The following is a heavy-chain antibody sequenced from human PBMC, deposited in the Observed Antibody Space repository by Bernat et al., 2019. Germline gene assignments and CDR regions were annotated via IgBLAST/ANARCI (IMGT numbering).Heavy chain of an antibody. V-gene: IGHV1-2*04. J-gene: IGHJ5*02. Sequence: QVQRVQSGAEVKKPGASVKVPCKASGYIFTGYYMHWVRQAPGQGLEWMGWINPNSGGTNYEQKFQGWVTMTRDTSISTAYMELSRLRSDDTAVYYCARERRSSGFGNWFDPWGQGIFVTVSS. CDR1: GYIFTGYY. CDR3: ARERRSSGFGNWFDP. D-gene: IGHD6-6*01. CDR2: INPNSGGT.